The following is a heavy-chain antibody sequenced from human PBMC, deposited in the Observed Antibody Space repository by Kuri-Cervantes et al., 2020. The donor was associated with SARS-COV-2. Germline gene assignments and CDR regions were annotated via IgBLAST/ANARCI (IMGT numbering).Heavy chain of an antibody. J-gene: IGHJ6*03. CDR1: GFTFGDYA. Sequence: GESLKISCTASGFTFGDYAMSWVRQAPGKGLEWVGFIRSKAYGGTTEYAASVKGRFTISRDDSKSIANPQMNSLRAEDTAVYYCAKDPASGSGTPYYYYYMDVWGKGTTVTVSS. CDR2: IRSKAYGGTT. CDR3: AKDPASGSGTPYYYYYMDV. V-gene: IGHV3-49*04. D-gene: IGHD1-1*01.